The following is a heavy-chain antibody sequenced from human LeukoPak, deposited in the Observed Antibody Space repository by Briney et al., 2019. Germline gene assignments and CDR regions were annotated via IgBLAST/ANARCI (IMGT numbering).Heavy chain of an antibody. D-gene: IGHD2/OR15-2a*01. CDR1: GFTLSTNA. Sequence: GGSLRLSCLTSGFTLSTNAVSWVRQAPGKGREWVAAISASGSATSYADSVRGRFTISRDNSQNTLYLQMSTLRTEDTAIYYCTKDYYLTDGDWFDPWGQGTQVIVSS. J-gene: IGHJ5*02. V-gene: IGHV3-23*01. CDR2: ISASGSAT. CDR3: TKDYYLTDGDWFDP.